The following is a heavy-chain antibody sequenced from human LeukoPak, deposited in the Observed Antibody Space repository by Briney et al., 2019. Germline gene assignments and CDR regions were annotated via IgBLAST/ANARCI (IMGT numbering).Heavy chain of an antibody. Sequence: GGSLRLSCTASGFTFGSYWMTWVRQAPGKGLEWVANINEDGSKKYYVDSVKGRFTISRDNAKNSQYLQMNNLRAEDTAVYYCARDEPPNYDILTGYYDALDIWGQGTMVTVSP. D-gene: IGHD3-9*01. CDR3: ARDEPPNYDILTGYYDALDI. J-gene: IGHJ3*02. CDR2: INEDGSKK. V-gene: IGHV3-7*01. CDR1: GFTFGSYW.